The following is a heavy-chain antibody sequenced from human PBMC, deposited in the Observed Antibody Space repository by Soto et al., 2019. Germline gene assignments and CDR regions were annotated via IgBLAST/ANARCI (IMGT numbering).Heavy chain of an antibody. CDR1: GGSFSGYY. CDR3: ARVNYDFWSGYRFGFFDY. Sequence: SETLSLTCAVYGGSFSGYYWSWIRQPPGKGLEWIGEINHSVSTNYNPSLKSRVTISVDTSKNQFSLKLSSVTAADTAVYYCARVNYDFWSGYRFGFFDYWGQGTLVTVSS. J-gene: IGHJ4*02. D-gene: IGHD3-3*01. CDR2: INHSVST. V-gene: IGHV4-34*01.